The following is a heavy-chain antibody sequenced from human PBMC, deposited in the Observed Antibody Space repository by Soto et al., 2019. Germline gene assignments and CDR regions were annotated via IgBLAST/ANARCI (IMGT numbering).Heavy chain of an antibody. J-gene: IGHJ4*02. CDR3: ASQPNYGDGIDY. CDR1: GFTFSSYA. Sequence: HPGGSLRLSCAASGFTFSSYAMSWVRQAPGKGLEWVSTITSGDYTYYADSVKGRFTISRDNSKNTLHLQMNSLRAEDTAVYYCASQPNYGDGIDYWGQGTLVTVSS. CDR2: ITSGDYT. D-gene: IGHD4-17*01. V-gene: IGHV3-23*01.